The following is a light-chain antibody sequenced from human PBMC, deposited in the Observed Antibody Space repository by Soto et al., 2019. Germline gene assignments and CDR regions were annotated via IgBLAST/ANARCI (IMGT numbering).Light chain of an antibody. CDR3: SSYAGSNNFV. J-gene: IGLJ1*01. CDR1: SSDVGYYDY. V-gene: IGLV2-8*01. CDR2: EVT. Sequence: QSVLAQPPSASGFPGQSVTISCIGTSSDVGYYDYVSWYQQHPGKAPKLVIYEVTKRPSGVPDRVSASKSGNTASLTVSGLRAEDEADYYCSSYAGSNNFVFGSGTKVTAL.